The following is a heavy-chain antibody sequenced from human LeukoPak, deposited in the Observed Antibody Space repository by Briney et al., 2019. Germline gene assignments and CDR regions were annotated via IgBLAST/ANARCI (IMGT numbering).Heavy chain of an antibody. J-gene: IGHJ5*02. CDR1: GYTFTGYY. V-gene: IGHV1-18*04. CDR2: ISAYNGNT. CDR3: ARDLDSSPKGGGFDP. D-gene: IGHD6-13*01. Sequence: GASVKVSCKASGYTFTGYYMHWVRQAPGQGLEWMGWISAYNGNTNYAQKLQGRVTMTTDTSTSTAYMELRSLRSDDTAVYYCARDLDSSPKGGGFDPWGQGTLVTVSS.